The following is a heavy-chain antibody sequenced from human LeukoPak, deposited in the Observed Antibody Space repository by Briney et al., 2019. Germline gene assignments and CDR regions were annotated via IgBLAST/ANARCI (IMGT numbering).Heavy chain of an antibody. CDR1: GFTFSSYS. CDR3: ARVDGSSWYVYYYYGMGV. J-gene: IGHJ6*02. V-gene: IGHV3-21*01. CDR2: ISSSSSYI. Sequence: GGSLRLSCAASGFTFSSYSMNWVRQAPGKGLEWVSSISSSSSYIYYADSVKGRFTISRDNAKNSLYLQMNSLRAEDTAVYYCARVDGSSWYVYYYYGMGVWGQGTTVTVSS. D-gene: IGHD6-13*01.